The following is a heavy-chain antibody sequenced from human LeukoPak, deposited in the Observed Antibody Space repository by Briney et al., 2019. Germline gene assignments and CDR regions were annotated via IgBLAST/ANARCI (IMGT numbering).Heavy chain of an antibody. CDR3: ARGGYYDAFDI. CDR2: IYYSGST. D-gene: IGHD2-15*01. Sequence: SETLSLTCTVSGASISSSSYYWGWIRQPPGKGLEWIGSIYYSGSTYYNPSLKSRVTISVDTSKNQFSLKLSSVTAADTAVYYCARGGYYDAFDIWGQGTMVTVSS. J-gene: IGHJ3*02. V-gene: IGHV4-39*07. CDR1: GASISSSSYY.